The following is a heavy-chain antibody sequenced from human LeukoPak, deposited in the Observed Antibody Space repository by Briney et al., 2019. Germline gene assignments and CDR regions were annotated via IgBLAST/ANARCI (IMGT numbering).Heavy chain of an antibody. D-gene: IGHD3-22*01. CDR3: ARGYDSSGGLGY. CDR1: GDTFTGYY. Sequence: GASVKVSCKASGDTFTGYYMHWVRQAPGQGLEWMGWINPNSGGTNYAQKFQGRVTMPRYTSISTAYMELSRLRSDDTAVYYCARGYDSSGGLGYWGQGTLVTVSS. V-gene: IGHV1-2*02. J-gene: IGHJ4*02. CDR2: INPNSGGT.